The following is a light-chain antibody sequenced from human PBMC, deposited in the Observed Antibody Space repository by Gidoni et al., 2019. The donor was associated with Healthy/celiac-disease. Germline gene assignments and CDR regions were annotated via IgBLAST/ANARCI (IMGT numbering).Light chain of an antibody. CDR1: KLGDKY. V-gene: IGLV3-1*01. CDR3: QAWDSSTAAAVV. J-gene: IGLJ2*01. CDR2: QDS. Sequence: SYELTKPPSVSVSPGQTASITCSGDKLGDKYACWYQQKPGQSPVLVIYQDSKRPSGIPERFSGSNSGNTATLTISGTQAMDEADYYCQAWDSSTAAAVVFGGGTKLTVL.